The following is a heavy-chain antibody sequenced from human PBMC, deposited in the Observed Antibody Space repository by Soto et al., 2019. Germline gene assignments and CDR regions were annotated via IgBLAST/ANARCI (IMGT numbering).Heavy chain of an antibody. CDR3: ATRRTTGPY. Sequence: EVRLVQSGGGLVQPGWSLRLSCAASLFIVSDNYMSWVLQAPGKGLEWVSLIYSGGATDYAESVKGRFTMSTDNPKNTRYIEKNSLKDDDTRIRFGATRRTTGPYLGQGTVVPISS. D-gene: IGHD4-17*01. CDR1: LFIVSDNY. V-gene: IGHV3-66*01. J-gene: IGHJ4*02. CDR2: IYSGGAT.